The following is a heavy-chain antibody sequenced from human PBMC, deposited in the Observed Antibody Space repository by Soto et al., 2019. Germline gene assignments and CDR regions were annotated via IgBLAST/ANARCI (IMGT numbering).Heavy chain of an antibody. D-gene: IGHD6-13*01. Sequence: PSETLSLTCTVSGGSISSYYWSWIRQPPGKGPEWIGYIYYSGSTNYNPSLKSRVTISVDTSKNQFSLKLSSVTAADTAVYYCARADSGSSWDSYYYYYMDVWGKGTTVTVSS. CDR3: ARADSGSSWDSYYYYYMDV. V-gene: IGHV4-59*01. CDR1: GGSISSYY. J-gene: IGHJ6*03. CDR2: IYYSGST.